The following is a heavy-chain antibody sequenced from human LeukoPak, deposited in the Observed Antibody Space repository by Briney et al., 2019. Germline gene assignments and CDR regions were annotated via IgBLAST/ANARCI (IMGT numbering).Heavy chain of an antibody. CDR2: VSGSGSDT. J-gene: IGHJ4*02. CDR1: GFTFTTYA. D-gene: IGHD6-13*01. CDR3: ARLSGTYGTSSRILDF. Sequence: GGSLRLSCAASGFTFTTYALIWVRQAPGKGLEWVSAVSGSGSDTYYTDSVKGRFAISRDNSKNTLYLQMNTLRAEDTAVYYCARLSGTYGTSSRILDFWGQGTLVTVSS. V-gene: IGHV3-23*01.